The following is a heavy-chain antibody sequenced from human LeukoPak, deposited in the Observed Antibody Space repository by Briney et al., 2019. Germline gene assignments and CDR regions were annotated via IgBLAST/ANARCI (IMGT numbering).Heavy chain of an antibody. CDR3: AKDTPDSSAYYLEN. J-gene: IGHJ4*02. D-gene: IGHD3-22*01. V-gene: IGHV3-11*04. Sequence: KPGGSLRLSCAASGFTFRDYYVTWIRQAPGKGLEWVSYIRSTGSSTAYADSVKGRFTISRDNSKSTLYLQMNSLRAEDTAVYYCAKDTPDSSAYYLENWGQGTLVTVSS. CDR2: IRSTGSST. CDR1: GFTFRDYY.